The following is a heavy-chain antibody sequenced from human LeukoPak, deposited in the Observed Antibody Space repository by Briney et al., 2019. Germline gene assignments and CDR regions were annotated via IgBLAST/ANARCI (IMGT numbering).Heavy chain of an antibody. D-gene: IGHD3-3*02. J-gene: IGHJ4*02. CDR3: ITSISGGDY. CDR1: GFTFSNIW. V-gene: IGHV3-15*01. Sequence: GGSLRLSCAASGFTFSNIWMSWVRQAPGKGLEWVARIKSKSAGGTADYGAPVKGRFTISRDDSKNVLFLQMGSLKIEDTAVYYCITSISGGDYWGQGTLVTVSS. CDR2: IKSKSAGGTA.